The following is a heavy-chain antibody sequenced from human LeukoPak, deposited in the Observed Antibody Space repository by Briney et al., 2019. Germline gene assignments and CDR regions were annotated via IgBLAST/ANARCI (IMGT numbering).Heavy chain of an antibody. D-gene: IGHD3-10*01. J-gene: IGHJ6*02. Sequence: ASVKVSCKASGYTFTGYYMHWVRQAPGQGLEGMGWINLNSGGTSFAQKFQGRVTMTRDTSISTAYMELTRLRSDDTAVYYCARELVGELSDYYYYYALDVWGQGTTVTVSS. CDR2: INLNSGGT. V-gene: IGHV1-2*02. CDR1: GYTFTGYY. CDR3: ARELVGELSDYYYYYALDV.